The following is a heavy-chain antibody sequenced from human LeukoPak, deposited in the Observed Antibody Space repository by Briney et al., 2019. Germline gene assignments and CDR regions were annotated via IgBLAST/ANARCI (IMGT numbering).Heavy chain of an antibody. CDR3: AKHKENYGDSCLDDS. J-gene: IGHJ5*01. CDR2: IRGSGGST. V-gene: IGHV3-23*01. Sequence: PGGSLRLSCAASGFTFSSFAMSWVRQAPGKGLEWVSAIRGSGGSTNYADSVKGRFTISRDNSKNMPYLQMNSLRAEDTAVYYCAKHKENYGDSCLDDSWGQGTLVTVSS. CDR1: GFTFSSFA. D-gene: IGHD4-17*01.